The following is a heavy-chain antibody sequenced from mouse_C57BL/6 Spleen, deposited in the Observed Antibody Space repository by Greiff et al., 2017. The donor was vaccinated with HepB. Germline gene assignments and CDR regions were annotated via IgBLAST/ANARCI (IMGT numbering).Heavy chain of an antibody. CDR3: ARGTAQATQYYFDY. J-gene: IGHJ2*01. CDR1: GYTFTSYT. Sequence: VQLQQSGAELARPGASVKMSCKASGYTFTSYTMHWVKQRPGQGLEWIGYINPSSGYTKYNQKFKDKATLTADKSSRTAYMQLSSLTSEDSAVYYCARGTAQATQYYFDYWGQGTTLTVSS. D-gene: IGHD3-2*02. CDR2: INPSSGYT. V-gene: IGHV1-4*01.